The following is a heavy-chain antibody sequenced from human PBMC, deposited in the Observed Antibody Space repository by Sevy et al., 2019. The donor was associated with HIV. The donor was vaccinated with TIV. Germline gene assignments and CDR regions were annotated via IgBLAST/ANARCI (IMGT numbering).Heavy chain of an antibody. D-gene: IGHD2-21*02. J-gene: IGHJ4*02. CDR2: VNSDGSST. CDR1: GFTFSSYW. V-gene: IGHV3-74*01. CDR3: VTANTWQDY. Sequence: GGCLRLSCAASGFTFSSYWMHWVRQAPGKGPVWVSGVNSDGSSTNYADSVKGRFTMSRDSAKNTLYLQMNSLRAEDTAVYFCVTANTWQDYWGQGTPVRVSS.